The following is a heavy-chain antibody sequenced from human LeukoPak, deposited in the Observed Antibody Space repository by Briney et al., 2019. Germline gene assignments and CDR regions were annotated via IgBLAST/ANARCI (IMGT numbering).Heavy chain of an antibody. V-gene: IGHV3-23*01. D-gene: IGHD3-22*01. J-gene: IGHJ4*02. CDR3: ARVYYYDSSGYFGY. CDR2: ISGGGGST. CDR1: GFTFSSYA. Sequence: PGGSLRLSCAASGFTFSSYAMGWVRQAPGKGLEWVSAISGGGGSTYYADSVKGRFTISRDNSKNTLYLQMNSLRAEDTAVYYCARVYYYDSSGYFGYWGQGTLVTVSS.